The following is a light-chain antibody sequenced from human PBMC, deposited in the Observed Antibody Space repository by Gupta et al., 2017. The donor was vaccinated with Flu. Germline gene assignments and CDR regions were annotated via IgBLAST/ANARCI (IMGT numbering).Light chain of an antibody. Sequence: DIQMTQSPSTLSASVGETVTITCRASKSISIWLAWYQQKPGKAPKILIYKASSLEGGVPSRFSGSGSGTEFTLTISSLQPDDFATYYCQQYESNWTFGQGTKVEIK. CDR1: KSISIW. CDR3: QQYESNWT. J-gene: IGKJ1*01. CDR2: KAS. V-gene: IGKV1-5*03.